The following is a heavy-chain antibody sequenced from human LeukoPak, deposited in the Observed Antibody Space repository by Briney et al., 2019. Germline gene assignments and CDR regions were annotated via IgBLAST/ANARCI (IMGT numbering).Heavy chain of an antibody. CDR2: IYYSGST. V-gene: IGHV4-30-4*01. Sequence: PSETLSLTCTVSGGSISSGDYYWSWIRQPPGKGLEWIGYIYYSGSTYYNPSLKSRVTISVDTSKNQFSPKLSSVTAADTAVYYCASFDGPGYSYGFDYWGQGTLVTVSS. CDR1: GGSISSGDYY. J-gene: IGHJ4*02. CDR3: ASFDGPGYSYGFDY. D-gene: IGHD5-18*01.